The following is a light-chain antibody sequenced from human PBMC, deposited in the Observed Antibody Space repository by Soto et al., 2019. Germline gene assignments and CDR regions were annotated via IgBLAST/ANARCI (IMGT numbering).Light chain of an antibody. Sequence: QLALTQSSSASASLGSSVKLTCILSSGHNTYIIAWHQQQPGKAPRFLMTLDRSGSYNRGSGVPDRFSGSSSGADRYLTISNLQFEDEGDYYCETWYSNTHKVFGGGTKLTVL. V-gene: IGLV4-60*02. CDR2: LDRSGSY. CDR1: SGHNTYI. CDR3: ETWYSNTHKV. J-gene: IGLJ3*02.